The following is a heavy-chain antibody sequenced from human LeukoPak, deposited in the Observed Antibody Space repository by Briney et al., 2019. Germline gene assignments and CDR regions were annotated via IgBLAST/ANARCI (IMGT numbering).Heavy chain of an antibody. J-gene: IGHJ4*02. CDR3: ARVEGIVATIYY. Sequence: PSQTLSLTCTVSGGCISSGDYYWSWIRQPPGKGLEWIGYIYYSGSTYYNPSLKSRVTISVDTSKNQFSLKLSSVTAADTAVYYCARVEGIVATIYYWGQGTLVTVSS. V-gene: IGHV4-30-4*01. CDR1: GGCISSGDYY. D-gene: IGHD5-12*01. CDR2: IYYSGST.